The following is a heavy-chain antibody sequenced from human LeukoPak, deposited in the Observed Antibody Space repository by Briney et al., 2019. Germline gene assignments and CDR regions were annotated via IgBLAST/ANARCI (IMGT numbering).Heavy chain of an antibody. Sequence: PGGSLRLSCAASGFTFRNYWMHWVRQVPGKGLVWVSRINDDGTFTTYADSVKGRFIISRDNAENTLYLQMNSLRVEDTAVYYCGREILEPGKTLTYWGQGSLITVSS. V-gene: IGHV3-74*01. D-gene: IGHD1-14*01. CDR2: INDDGTFT. J-gene: IGHJ4*02. CDR3: GREILEPGKTLTY. CDR1: GFTFRNYW.